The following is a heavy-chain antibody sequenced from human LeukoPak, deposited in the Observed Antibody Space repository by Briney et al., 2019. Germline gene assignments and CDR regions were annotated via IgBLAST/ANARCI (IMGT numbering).Heavy chain of an antibody. J-gene: IGHJ6*02. V-gene: IGHV1-18*01. Sequence: GASVKVSCKASGYTFTSYGISWVRRAPGQGLEWMGWISAYNGNTNYAQKLQGRVTMTTDTSTSTAYMELRSLRSDDTAVYYCARVHRGWCPYYYGMDVWGQGTTVTVSS. D-gene: IGHD6-19*01. CDR2: ISAYNGNT. CDR3: ARVHRGWCPYYYGMDV. CDR1: GYTFTSYG.